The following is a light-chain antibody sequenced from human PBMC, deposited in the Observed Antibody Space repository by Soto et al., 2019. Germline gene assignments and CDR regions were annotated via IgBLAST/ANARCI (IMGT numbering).Light chain of an antibody. J-gene: IGKJ1*01. CDR2: AAS. CDR3: QQSYSTPA. CDR1: QSISSY. Sequence: DIQMTQSPSSLSASVGDRVSITCRASQSISSYLNWYQQKPVKAPKLLIYAASSLQSGVPSRFSGSGSGTDFTLTISSLQPEDFATFYCQQSYSTPAFGQGTKVDI. V-gene: IGKV1-39*01.